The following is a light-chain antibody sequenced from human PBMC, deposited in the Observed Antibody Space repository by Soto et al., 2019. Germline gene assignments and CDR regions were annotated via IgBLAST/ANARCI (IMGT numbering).Light chain of an antibody. V-gene: IGLV1-40*01. CDR3: QSYDSSLSGAV. CDR2: GTS. CDR1: SYNIGAGYD. J-gene: IGLJ7*01. Sequence: QSVLTQPPSVSGAPGQRVTISCTGSSYNIGAGYDVHWYQQLPGTAPKLLIYGTSNRPSGVPDRFSGSKSGTSASLAITGLQAGDEADYDCQSYDSSLSGAVFGGGNQLTVL.